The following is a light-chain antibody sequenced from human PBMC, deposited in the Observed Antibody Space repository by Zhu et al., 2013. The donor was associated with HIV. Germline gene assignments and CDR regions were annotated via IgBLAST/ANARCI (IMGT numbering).Light chain of an antibody. J-gene: IGLJ3*02. V-gene: IGLV2-8*01. CDR1: SSDVGNYNY. Sequence: QSALTQPPSASASPGQSVTISCTGTSSDVGNYNYVSWYQQHPGKVPKLMIYEVSERPSGVPDRFSGSKSGNTASLTISGLQAEDEADYYCCSYAGSSTWVFGGGTKLTVL. CDR2: EVS. CDR3: CSYAGSSTWV.